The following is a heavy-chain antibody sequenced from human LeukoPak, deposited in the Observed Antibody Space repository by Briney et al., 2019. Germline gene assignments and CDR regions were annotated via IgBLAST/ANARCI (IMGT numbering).Heavy chain of an antibody. CDR3: ARVLGGYVPPRDAFDI. D-gene: IGHD5-12*01. CDR1: GYTFTGYY. J-gene: IGHJ3*02. V-gene: IGHV1-2*02. Sequence: ASVKVSCKASGYTFTGYYMHWVRQAPGQGLEWMGWINPNSGGTNYAQKFQGRVTMTRDTSISTAYMELSRLRSDDTAVYYCARVLGGYVPPRDAFDIWGQGTMVTVSS. CDR2: INPNSGGT.